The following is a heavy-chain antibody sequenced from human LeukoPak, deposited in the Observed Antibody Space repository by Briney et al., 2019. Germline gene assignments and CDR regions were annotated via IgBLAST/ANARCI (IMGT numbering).Heavy chain of an antibody. Sequence: SEKVSCKASGGTFSSYAISWVRQAPGQGLEWMGRIIPILGIANYAQKFQGRVTITADKSTSTAYMELSSLRSEDTAVYYCAREPINIVVVPAATAGGFDPWGQGTLVTVSS. D-gene: IGHD2-2*01. J-gene: IGHJ5*02. CDR1: GGTFSSYA. CDR3: AREPINIVVVPAATAGGFDP. CDR2: IIPILGIA. V-gene: IGHV1-69*04.